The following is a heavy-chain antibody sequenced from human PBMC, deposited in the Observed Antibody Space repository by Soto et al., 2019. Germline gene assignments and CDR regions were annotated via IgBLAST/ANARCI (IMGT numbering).Heavy chain of an antibody. CDR1: GGSFSGYY. CDR2: INHSGST. J-gene: IGHJ6*02. Sequence: SETLSLTCAVYGGSFSGYYWSWIRQPPGKGLEWIGEINHSGSTNYNPSLKSRVTISVDTSKNPFSLKLSSVTAADTAVYYCARGRRNSRGSYSSGWYYYYYGMDVPGQGTTVTVSS. V-gene: IGHV4-34*01. D-gene: IGHD6-19*01. CDR3: ARGRRNSRGSYSSGWYYYYYGMDV.